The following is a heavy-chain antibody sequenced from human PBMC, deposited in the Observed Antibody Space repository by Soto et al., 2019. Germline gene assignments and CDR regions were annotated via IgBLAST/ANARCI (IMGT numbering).Heavy chain of an antibody. J-gene: IGHJ4*02. V-gene: IGHV4-34*01. CDR3: ARGWGALFDY. CDR1: GGSFSGYY. D-gene: IGHD7-27*01. Sequence: QVQLQQWGAGLLKPSETLSLTCAVYGGSFSGYYWSWIRQPPGKGLEWIGEINHSGSTNYNPCLKSRVTISVDTSKNQFSLKLSSVTAADTAVYYCARGWGALFDYWGQGALVTVSS. CDR2: INHSGST.